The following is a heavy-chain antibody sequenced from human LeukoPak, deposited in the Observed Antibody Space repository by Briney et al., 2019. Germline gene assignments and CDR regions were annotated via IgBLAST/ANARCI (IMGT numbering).Heavy chain of an antibody. V-gene: IGHV1-2*06. CDR1: GGTFSSYA. CDR2: INPNSGGT. D-gene: IGHD3-16*01. CDR3: ASGILRLGEL. J-gene: IGHJ4*02. Sequence: ASVKVSCKASGGTFSSYAISWVRQAPGQGLEWMGRINPNSGGTNYAQKFQGRVTMTRDTSISTAYMELSRLRSDDTAVYYCASGILRLGELWGQGTLVTVSS.